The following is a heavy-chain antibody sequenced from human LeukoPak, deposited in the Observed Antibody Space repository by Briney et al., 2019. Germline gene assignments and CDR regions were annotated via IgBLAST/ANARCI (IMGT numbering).Heavy chain of an antibody. V-gene: IGHV4-30-2*01. J-gene: IGHJ4*02. CDR3: AREVCLPANGVCYLDY. CDR2: IYHSGST. D-gene: IGHD2-8*01. CDR1: GGSISSGGYS. Sequence: SETLSLTCAVSGGSISSGGYSWSWIRQPPGKGLEWIGYIYHSGSTYYNPSLKSRVTISVDRSKNQFSLKLSSVTAADTAVYYCAREVCLPANGVCYLDYWGQGTLVTVSS.